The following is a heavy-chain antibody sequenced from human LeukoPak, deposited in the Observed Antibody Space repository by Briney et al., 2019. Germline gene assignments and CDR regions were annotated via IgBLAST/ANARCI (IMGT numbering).Heavy chain of an antibody. D-gene: IGHD2-8*01. J-gene: IGHJ6*03. Sequence: GGSLRLSCAASGFTFSSYAMSWVRQAPGKGLEWVSAISGSGGSTYYADSVKGRFTISRDNSKNTLYLQMNSRRAEDTAVYYCAKGHYCTNGVCLNYYYYYYMDVWGKGTTVTVSS. CDR1: GFTFSSYA. CDR2: ISGSGGST. V-gene: IGHV3-23*01. CDR3: AKGHYCTNGVCLNYYYYYYMDV.